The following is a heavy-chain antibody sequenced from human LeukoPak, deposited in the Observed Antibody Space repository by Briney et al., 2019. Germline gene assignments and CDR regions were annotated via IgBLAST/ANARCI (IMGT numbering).Heavy chain of an antibody. CDR3: ARGRNSNYYDSSGYYPY. CDR2: IGTLGDT. Sequence: GVSLTLSCAVSGFTFSSYDMHWVRQPTGKGLEWVSVIGTLGDTDYPDSVKGRFTISRENAKNSLYLQMNNLRAGDTAVYYCARGRNSNYYDSSGYYPYWGQGTLVTVSS. J-gene: IGHJ4*02. V-gene: IGHV3-13*01. CDR1: GFTFSSYD. D-gene: IGHD3-22*01.